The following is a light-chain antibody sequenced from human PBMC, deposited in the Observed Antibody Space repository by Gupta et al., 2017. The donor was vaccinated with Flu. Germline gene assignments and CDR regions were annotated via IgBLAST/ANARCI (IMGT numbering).Light chain of an antibody. CDR1: QSLGSN. Sequence: DIVMTQSQATLSVSPGERATLSCGASQSLGSNLAWYQQKPGQAPRLLIYGASTRDTGIPARFTGSGCGTEFTLTISSLQSEDFAVYFCQQYNNWPSWTFGQGTKVEI. CDR3: QQYNNWPSWT. J-gene: IGKJ1*01. CDR2: GAS. V-gene: IGKV3-15*01.